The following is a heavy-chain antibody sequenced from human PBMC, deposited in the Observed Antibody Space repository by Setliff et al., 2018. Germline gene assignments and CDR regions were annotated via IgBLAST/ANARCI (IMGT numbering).Heavy chain of an antibody. V-gene: IGHV4-38-2*01. Sequence: SETLSLTCRVSGYSIGSDYFWAWVRQPPGKGLEWVATIKHGGTTYYNPSLRSRVIISVDASKNAFSLRLNPVTAADTAVYYCARHRAEDYYGSGTIIWGWFDPWGQGTLVTVSS. J-gene: IGHJ5*02. CDR1: GYSIGSDYF. D-gene: IGHD3-10*01. CDR2: IKHGGTT. CDR3: ARHRAEDYYGSGTIIWGWFDP.